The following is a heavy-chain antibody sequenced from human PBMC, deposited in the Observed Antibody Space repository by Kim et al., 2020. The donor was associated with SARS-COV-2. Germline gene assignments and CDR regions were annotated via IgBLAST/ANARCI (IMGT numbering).Heavy chain of an antibody. V-gene: IGHV1-3*01. Sequence: ASVKVSCKASGYTFTSYAMHWVRQAPGQRLEWMGWINAGNGNTKYSQKFQGRVTITRDTSASTAYMELSSLRSEDTAVYYCARDIVLMVYAIPRFDPWGHGTLVTVSS. CDR3: ARDIVLMVYAIPRFDP. D-gene: IGHD2-8*01. J-gene: IGHJ5*02. CDR1: GYTFTSYA. CDR2: INAGNGNT.